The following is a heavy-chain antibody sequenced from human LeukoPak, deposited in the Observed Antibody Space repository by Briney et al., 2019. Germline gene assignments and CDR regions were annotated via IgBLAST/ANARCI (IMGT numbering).Heavy chain of an antibody. D-gene: IGHD2-15*01. CDR1: GGSISSGGFS. J-gene: IGHJ5*02. Sequence: PSETLSLTCAVSGGSISSGGFSWSWIRQPPGKGLEWIGYIYHSGSTYYHPSLKSRVSISVDRSKNQFSLKLSSVTAADTAIFYCARAVVVPATVSPGWFDPWGQGTLVTVSS. CDR2: IYHSGST. CDR3: ARAVVVPATVSPGWFDP. V-gene: IGHV4-30-2*01.